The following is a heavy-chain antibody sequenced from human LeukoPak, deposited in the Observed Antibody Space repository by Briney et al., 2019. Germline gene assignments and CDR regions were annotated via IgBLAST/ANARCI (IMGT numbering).Heavy chain of an antibody. CDR2: IYYSGST. J-gene: IGHJ4*02. D-gene: IGHD4-17*01. Sequence: SETLSLTCTVSGGSTSGSSYYWGWIRQPPGKGLEWIGSIYYSGSTYYNPSLKSRVTISVDTSKNQFSLKLSSVTAADTAVYYCARGYGDYVSGGNFDYWGQGTLVTVSS. CDR3: ARGYGDYVSGGNFDY. CDR1: GGSTSGSSYY. V-gene: IGHV4-39*07.